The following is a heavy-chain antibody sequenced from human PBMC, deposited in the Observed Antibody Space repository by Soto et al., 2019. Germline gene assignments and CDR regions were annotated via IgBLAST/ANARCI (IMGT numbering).Heavy chain of an antibody. Sequence: EASVKVSCKTSVGTFSSYTISWVRQAPGHGLEWMGRIIPILDIANYAQKFQGRVTITADKSTSTAYMELSSLRSEDTAVYYCARHNGPLYVGYYYDMDVWGQGTTVTVSS. V-gene: IGHV1-69*02. CDR1: VGTFSSYT. D-gene: IGHD3-16*01. J-gene: IGHJ6*02. CDR2: IIPILDIA. CDR3: ARHNGPLYVGYYYDMDV.